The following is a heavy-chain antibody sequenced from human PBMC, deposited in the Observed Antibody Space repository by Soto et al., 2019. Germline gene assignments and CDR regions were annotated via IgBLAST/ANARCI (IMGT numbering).Heavy chain of an antibody. CDR1: GYSFTSYW. CDR3: ARGGQCTSTSCYEDDAFDI. V-gene: IGHV5-51*01. J-gene: IGHJ3*02. CDR2: IYPGDSDT. D-gene: IGHD2-2*01. Sequence: GESLKISCKGSGYSFTSYWIGWVRQMPGKGLEWMGIIYPGDSDTRYSPSFQGQVTISADKSISTAYMQWSSLKASDTAMYYCARGGQCTSTSCYEDDAFDIWGQGTMVTVSS.